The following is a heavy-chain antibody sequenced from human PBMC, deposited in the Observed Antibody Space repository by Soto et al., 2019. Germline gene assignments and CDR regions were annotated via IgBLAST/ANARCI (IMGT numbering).Heavy chain of an antibody. Sequence: GGSLRLSCAASGFTFSSYAMSWVRQAPGKGLEWVSAISGDGSSKYYADSVKGRFTISRDNSKNTLYLQMNSLRAEDTAVYYCAKEIGYDFWSGYLAPTDYYYGMDVWGQGTTVTVSS. V-gene: IGHV3-23*01. CDR3: AKEIGYDFWSGYLAPTDYYYGMDV. CDR2: ISGDGSSK. CDR1: GFTFSSYA. J-gene: IGHJ6*02. D-gene: IGHD3-3*01.